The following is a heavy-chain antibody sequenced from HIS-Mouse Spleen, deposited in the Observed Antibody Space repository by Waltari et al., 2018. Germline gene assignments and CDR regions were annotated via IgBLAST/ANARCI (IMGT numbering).Heavy chain of an antibody. J-gene: IGHJ4*02. CDR1: AFTVSSYG. CDR2: ISYDGSNK. CDR3: AKDKHHAFDY. V-gene: IGHV3-30*18. Sequence: QVQLVESGGGVVQPGRSLRLSCAASAFTVSSYGMHWVRQAPGKGLEWVAVISYDGSNKYYADSVKGRFTISRDNSKNTLYLQMNSLRAEDTAVYYCAKDKHHAFDYWGQGTLVTVSS.